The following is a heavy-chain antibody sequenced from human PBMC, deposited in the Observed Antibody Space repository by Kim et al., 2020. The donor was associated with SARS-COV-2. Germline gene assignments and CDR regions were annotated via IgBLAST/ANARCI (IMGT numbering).Heavy chain of an antibody. V-gene: IGHV3-11*03. J-gene: IGHJ2*01. CDR1: GFTFSDYY. Sequence: GGSLRLSCAASGFTFSDYYMSWIRQAPGKGLEWVSYISSSSTYTNYADSVKGRFTISRDNAKNSLYLQMNSLRAEDTAVYYCARVHPNYGGNSGLYWYFDLWGRGTLVTVSS. CDR2: ISSSSTYT. CDR3: ARVHPNYGGNSGLYWYFDL. D-gene: IGHD4-17*01.